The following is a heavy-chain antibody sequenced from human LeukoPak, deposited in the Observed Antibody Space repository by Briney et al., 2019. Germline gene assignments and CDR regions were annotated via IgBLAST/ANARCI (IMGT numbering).Heavy chain of an antibody. J-gene: IGHJ3*02. CDR2: IYYSGST. Sequence: NPSETLSLTCTVSGGSISSYYWSWIRQPPGKGLEWIGYIYYSGSTNYNPSLKSRVTISVDTSKNQFSLKLSSVTAADTAVYYCVRGGYCGGDCSNDAFDIWGQGTMVTVSS. D-gene: IGHD2-21*02. V-gene: IGHV4-59*01. CDR3: VRGGYCGGDCSNDAFDI. CDR1: GGSISSYY.